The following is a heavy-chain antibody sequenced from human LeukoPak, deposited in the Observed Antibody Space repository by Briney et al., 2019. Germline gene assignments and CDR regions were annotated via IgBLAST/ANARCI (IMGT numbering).Heavy chain of an antibody. Sequence: GGSLRLSCAASGFTFSSYWMSWVRQAPGKGLEWVANIKQDGSEKYYVDSVKGRFTISRDNAKNSLYLQMNSLRAEDTAVYYCAKSLSPSSSWYLLDYWGQGTLVTVSS. D-gene: IGHD6-13*01. CDR3: AKSLSPSSSWYLLDY. J-gene: IGHJ4*02. CDR2: IKQDGSEK. CDR1: GFTFSSYW. V-gene: IGHV3-7*01.